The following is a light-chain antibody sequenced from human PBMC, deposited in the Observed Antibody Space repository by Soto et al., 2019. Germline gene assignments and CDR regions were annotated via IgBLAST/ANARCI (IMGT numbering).Light chain of an antibody. Sequence: EIVLTQSPATLSLSPGERATLSCRASQSVSSYLAWYQQKPGQAPRLLIYDASKRATGIPARFSGSGSATDFTLTISSLEPEDFAVYFCQHYGDSSWTFGQGSRVEIK. J-gene: IGKJ1*01. CDR3: QHYGDSSWT. CDR2: DAS. CDR1: QSVSSY. V-gene: IGKV3-11*01.